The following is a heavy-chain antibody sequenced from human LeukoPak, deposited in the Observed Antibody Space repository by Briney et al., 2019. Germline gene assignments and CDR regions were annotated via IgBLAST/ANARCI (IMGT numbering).Heavy chain of an antibody. J-gene: IGHJ4*02. V-gene: IGHV3-30*04. CDR2: ISYDGSNK. Sequence: GGSLRLSCAASGFTFSSYAMHWVRQAPGKVLEWVAVISYDGSNKYYADSVKGRFTISRDNSKNTLYLQMNSLRAEDTAVYYCARDSQAVGTDFDYWGQGTLVTVSS. CDR1: GFTFSSYA. D-gene: IGHD6-13*01. CDR3: ARDSQAVGTDFDY.